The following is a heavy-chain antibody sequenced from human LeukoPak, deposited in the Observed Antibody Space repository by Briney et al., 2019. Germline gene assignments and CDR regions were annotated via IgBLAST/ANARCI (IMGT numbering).Heavy chain of an antibody. Sequence: ASVKVSCKASGYAFTNYAIQWVRQAPGQRLEWMGWINAGNGNTKYSQKFQGRVTITRDTSASTAYMELSSLRSEDTAVYYCARDSSIAVGLFDYWGQGTLVTVSS. CDR3: ARDSSIAVGLFDY. J-gene: IGHJ4*02. V-gene: IGHV1-3*01. CDR1: GYAFTNYA. CDR2: INAGNGNT. D-gene: IGHD6-19*01.